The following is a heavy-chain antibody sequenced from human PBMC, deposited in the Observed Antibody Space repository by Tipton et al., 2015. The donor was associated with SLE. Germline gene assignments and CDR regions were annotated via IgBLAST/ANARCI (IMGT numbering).Heavy chain of an antibody. Sequence: SLRLSCAASRFTFSTYGMRWVRQSPEKGLEWVSSISGSDGSTYYADSVKGRFTISRDNSKNTLYLEMSSLRAEDAAVYYCAKDVDSDDYGVFDSWGQGTLVTVSS. CDR1: RFTFSTYG. CDR3: AKDVDSDDYGVFDS. D-gene: IGHD4-17*01. J-gene: IGHJ4*02. V-gene: IGHV3-23*01. CDR2: ISGSDGST.